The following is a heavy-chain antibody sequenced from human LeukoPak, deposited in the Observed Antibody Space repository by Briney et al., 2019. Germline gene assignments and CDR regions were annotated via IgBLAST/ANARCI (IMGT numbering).Heavy chain of an antibody. J-gene: IGHJ5*02. CDR1: GYSFTSYW. D-gene: IGHD6-6*01. CDR2: IYPGDSDT. CDR3: ARTRYSSSSGPYNWFDP. V-gene: IGHV5-51*01. Sequence: GESLKISCKGSGYSFTSYWIGWVRRMPGKGLEWMGIIYPGDSDTRYSPSFQGQVTISADKSISTAYLQWSSLKASDTAMYYCARTRYSSSSGPYNWFDPWGQGTLVTVSS.